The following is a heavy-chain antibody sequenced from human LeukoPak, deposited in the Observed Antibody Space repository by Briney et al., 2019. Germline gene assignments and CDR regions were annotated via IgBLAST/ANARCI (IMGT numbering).Heavy chain of an antibody. V-gene: IGHV3-53*01. CDR2: IYSDNT. J-gene: IGHJ4*01. CDR1: GFTVSSNS. CDR3: ASRAGPYSHPYNY. Sequence: GGSLRLSCTVSGFTVSSNSMSWVRQAPGKGLEWVSFIYSDNTHYSDSVKGRFTISRDNSKNTLYLQMNSLRAEDTAVYYCASRAGPYSHPYNYWGKEPWVTVP. D-gene: IGHD2-15*01.